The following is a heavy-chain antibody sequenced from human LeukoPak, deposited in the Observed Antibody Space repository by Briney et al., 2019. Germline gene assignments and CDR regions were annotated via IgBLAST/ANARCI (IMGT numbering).Heavy chain of an antibody. J-gene: IGHJ4*02. V-gene: IGHV3-48*01. D-gene: IGHD3-3*01. CDR1: GFNFTVYS. CDR3: ARSTEWFADY. Sequence: PGRSLRLSCAASGFNFTVYSMNWVRQAPGKGLEWISYMTSDSNTIYYADSVRGRFTISRDNAKKSVYLELSNLRADDTAMYYCARSTEWFADYWGQGTLVTVSS. CDR2: MTSDSNTI.